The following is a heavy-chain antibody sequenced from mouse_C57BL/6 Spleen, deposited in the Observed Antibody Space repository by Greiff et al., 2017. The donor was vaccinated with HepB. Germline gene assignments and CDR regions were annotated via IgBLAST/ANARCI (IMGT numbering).Heavy chain of an antibody. CDR1: GYTFTDYY. J-gene: IGHJ2*01. CDR2: INPYNGGT. Sequence: EVQLQQSGPVLVKPGASVKMSCKASGYTFTDYYMNWVKQSHGKSLEWIGVINPYNGGTSYNQKFKGKATLTVDKSSSTAYMELNSLTSEDSAVYDCAIVTTVVATGDYFDYWGQGTTLTVSS. CDR3: AIVTTVVATGDYFDY. D-gene: IGHD1-1*01. V-gene: IGHV1-19*01.